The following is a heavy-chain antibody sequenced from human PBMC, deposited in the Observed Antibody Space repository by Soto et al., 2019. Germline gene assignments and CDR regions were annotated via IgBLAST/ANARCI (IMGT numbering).Heavy chain of an antibody. D-gene: IGHD3-3*01. CDR1: GYTFTSYG. CDR2: ISAYNGNT. CDR3: ERDETYYDFWRGYDS. J-gene: IGHJ5*02. V-gene: IGHV1-18*01. Sequence: GASVKVSCKASGYTFTSYGISWVRQAPGQGLEWMGWISAYNGNTNYAQKLQGRVTTTTDTSTSTAYRERGSRRSDDTAVYYFERDETYYDFWRGYDSWGQGTLVT.